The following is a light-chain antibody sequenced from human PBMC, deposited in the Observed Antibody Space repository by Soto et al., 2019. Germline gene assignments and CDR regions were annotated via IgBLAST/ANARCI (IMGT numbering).Light chain of an antibody. V-gene: IGKV3-20*01. CDR1: QSVSSSY. J-gene: IGKJ2*02. Sequence: EIVLTQSPGTLSLSPGERATLSCRASQSVSSSYLAWYRQKPGQGPSLLIYGASSRATGIPDRVSGSGSGTDFTLTISRLEPEDFAVYYCQQYGSSPCTFGQGTKLEIK. CDR2: GAS. CDR3: QQYGSSPCT.